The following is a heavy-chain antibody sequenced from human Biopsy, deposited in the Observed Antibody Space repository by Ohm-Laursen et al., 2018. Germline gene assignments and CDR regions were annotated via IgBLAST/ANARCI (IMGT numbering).Heavy chain of an antibody. CDR2: IFYRGST. V-gene: IGHV4-39*01. D-gene: IGHD3-22*01. CDR3: ARDYDTSGYYYVS. CDR1: GGSISSNNYY. J-gene: IGHJ5*02. Sequence: TLSLTCTVSGGSISSNNYYWGWIRQPPGKGLEWIGSIFYRGSTHYKPSLKSRVNISVDTSKNQFSMKLNSVTAADTAVYYCARDYDTSGYYYVSWGQGTLVTVSS.